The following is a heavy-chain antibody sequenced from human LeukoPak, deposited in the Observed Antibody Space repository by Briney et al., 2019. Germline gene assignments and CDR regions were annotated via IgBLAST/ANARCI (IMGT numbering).Heavy chain of an antibody. J-gene: IGHJ6*02. CDR3: ARFPPPYYDFWSGYYTLYYYYGMDA. V-gene: IGHV1-8*01. CDR1: GYTFTSYD. Sequence: ASAKVSCKASGYTFTSYDINWVRQATGQGLEWMGWMNPNSGNTGYAQKFQGRVTMTRNTSISTAYMELSSLRSEDTAVYYCARFPPPYYDFWSGYYTLYYYYGMDAWGQGTTVTVSS. CDR2: MNPNSGNT. D-gene: IGHD3-3*01.